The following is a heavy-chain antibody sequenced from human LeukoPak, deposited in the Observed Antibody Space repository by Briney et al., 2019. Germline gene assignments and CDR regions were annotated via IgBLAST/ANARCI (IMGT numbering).Heavy chain of an antibody. V-gene: IGHV1-2*06. Sequence: ASVKVSCKASGYTFTGYYMHWVRQAPGQGLEWMGRINPNSGGTNYAQKFQGRVTITRDTSASTAYMELSSLRSEDTAVYYCARDGYCSSTSCYVRTQRTINNWFDPWGQGTLVTVSS. D-gene: IGHD2-2*03. CDR1: GYTFTGYY. CDR2: INPNSGGT. CDR3: ARDGYCSSTSCYVRTQRTINNWFDP. J-gene: IGHJ5*02.